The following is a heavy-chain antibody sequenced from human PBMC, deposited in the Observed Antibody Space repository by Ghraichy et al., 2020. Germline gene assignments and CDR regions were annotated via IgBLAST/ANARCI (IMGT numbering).Heavy chain of an antibody. CDR3: ARDSRYTYYDIDAFDI. J-gene: IGHJ3*02. V-gene: IGHV4-61*01. D-gene: IGHD3-9*01. CDR1: GGSVSSGSYY. Sequence: SETLSLTCTVSGGSVSSGSYYWSWIRQPPGKGLEWIGYIYYSGSTNYNPSLKSRVTISVDTSKNQFSLKLSSVTAADTAVYYCARDSRYTYYDIDAFDIWGQGTMVTVSS. CDR2: IYYSGST.